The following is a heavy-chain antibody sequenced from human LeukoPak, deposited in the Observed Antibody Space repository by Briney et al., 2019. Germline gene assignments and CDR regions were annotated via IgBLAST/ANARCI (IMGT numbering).Heavy chain of an antibody. CDR2: INPNSGGT. V-gene: IGHV1-2*02. D-gene: IGHD6-13*01. CDR3: ARLYSSTEVIDS. J-gene: IGHJ4*02. Sequence: ASVKVSCKTSGYTFTGYYMHWVRQAPGQGLEWMGWINPNSGGTNYAPKFQSRVTMTRDTSISTDYMELSSLRSDDTAVYYCARLYSSTEVIDSWGQGTLVTVSS. CDR1: GYTFTGYY.